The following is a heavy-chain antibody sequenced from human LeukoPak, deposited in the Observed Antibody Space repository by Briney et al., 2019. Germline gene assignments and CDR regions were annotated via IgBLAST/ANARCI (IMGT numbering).Heavy chain of an antibody. CDR2: IYYSGST. J-gene: IGHJ4*02. CDR1: GGSLSSYY. V-gene: IGHV4-59*01. D-gene: IGHD5-18*01. CDR3: AREYSYGYYDY. Sequence: SETLSLTCTVSGGSLSSYYWSWIRQPPGKGLEWIGYIYYSGSTNYNPSLKSRVTISVDTSKNQFSLKLSSVTAADTAVYYCAREYSYGYYDYWGQGTLVTVSS.